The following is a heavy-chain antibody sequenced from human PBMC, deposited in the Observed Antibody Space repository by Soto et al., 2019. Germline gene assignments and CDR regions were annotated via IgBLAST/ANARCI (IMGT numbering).Heavy chain of an antibody. V-gene: IGHV4-34*01. CDR3: ARVSIVVVPAAIHWNYYYYYYMDV. CDR1: GGSFSGYY. CDR2: INHSGST. D-gene: IGHD2-2*01. J-gene: IGHJ6*03. Sequence: SETLSLTCAVYGGSFSGYYWSWIRQPPGKGLEWIGEINHSGSTNYNPSLKSRVTISVDTSKNQFSLKLSSVTAADTAVYYCARVSIVVVPAAIHWNYYYYYYMDVWGKGTTVTVSS.